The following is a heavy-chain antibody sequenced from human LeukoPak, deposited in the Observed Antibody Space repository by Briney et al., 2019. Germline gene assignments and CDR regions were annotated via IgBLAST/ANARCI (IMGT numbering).Heavy chain of an antibody. Sequence: GASVKVSCKASGYTFTNYYMHWVRQAPGQGLEWMGIINPSGGSTSYAQKFQGRVTMTRDTSTSTVYMELSSLRSEDTAVYYCARQVVTMVRGVTFYFDYWGQGTLVTVSS. CDR3: ARQVVTMVRGVTFYFDY. CDR2: INPSGGST. J-gene: IGHJ4*02. V-gene: IGHV1-46*01. D-gene: IGHD3-10*01. CDR1: GYTFTNYY.